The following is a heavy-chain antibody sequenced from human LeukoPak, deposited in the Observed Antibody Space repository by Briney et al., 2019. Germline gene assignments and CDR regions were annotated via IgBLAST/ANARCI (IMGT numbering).Heavy chain of an antibody. CDR1: GYSFTSYW. D-gene: IGHD2-21*01. V-gene: IGHV5-51*01. J-gene: IGHJ4*02. Sequence: GESLKISCKGSGYSFTSYWIGWVRQMPGKGLEWMGIIYPADSDTRYSPSFQDQVTISADKSISTAYLQWSSLKDSETAMYYCATLGLCGGDCYDYWGQGTLVTVSS. CDR2: IYPADSDT. CDR3: ATLGLCGGDCYDY.